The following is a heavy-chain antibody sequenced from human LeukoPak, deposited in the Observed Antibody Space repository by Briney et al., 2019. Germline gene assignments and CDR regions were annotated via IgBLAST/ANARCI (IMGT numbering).Heavy chain of an antibody. J-gene: IGHJ4*02. V-gene: IGHV3-66*01. CDR1: GFTFSSYA. Sequence: PGGSLRLSCAASGFTFSSYAMSWVRQAPGKGLEWVSVIYSGGSTYYADSVKGRFTISRDNSKNTLYLQMNSLRAEDTAVYYCARDDSSGYDYWGQGTLVTVSS. D-gene: IGHD3-22*01. CDR2: IYSGGST. CDR3: ARDDSSGYDY.